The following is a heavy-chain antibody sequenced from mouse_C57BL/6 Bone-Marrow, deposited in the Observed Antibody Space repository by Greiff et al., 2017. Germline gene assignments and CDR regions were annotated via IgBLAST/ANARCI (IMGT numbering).Heavy chain of an antibody. J-gene: IGHJ1*03. CDR1: GYTFTSYW. CDR2: IYPGSGST. V-gene: IGHV1-55*01. Sequence: QVQLQQPGAELVKPGASVKMSCKASGYTFTSYWITWVKQRPGQGLAWIGEIYPGSGSTNYNEKFKSKATLTVDTSSSTAYMQLSSLTSEDSAVYYCARPYYSNYWYFDVWGTGTTVTVSS. D-gene: IGHD2-5*01. CDR3: ARPYYSNYWYFDV.